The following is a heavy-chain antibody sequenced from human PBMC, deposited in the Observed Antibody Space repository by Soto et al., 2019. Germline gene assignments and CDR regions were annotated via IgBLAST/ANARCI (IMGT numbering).Heavy chain of an antibody. CDR1: GVSIGSDAYY. CDR2: ISHRGNT. J-gene: IGHJ5*02. Sequence: SETLSLTCAVSGVSIGSDAYYWSWIRQHPGKGLEWVGFISHRGNTYYNPSLKSRLTLSVYMSKNQFSLKLTSVTAADTAVYFCGRYRFRATRSTFAARGQG. V-gene: IGHV4-31*11. CDR3: GRYRFRATRSTFAA. D-gene: IGHD3-16*02.